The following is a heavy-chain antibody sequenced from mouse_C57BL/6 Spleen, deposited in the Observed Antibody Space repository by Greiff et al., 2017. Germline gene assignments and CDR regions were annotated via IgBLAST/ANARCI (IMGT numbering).Heavy chain of an antibody. Sequence: VQLQQPGAELVKPGASVKLSCKASGYTFTSYWMQWVKQRPGQGLEWIGEIDPSDSYTNSNQKFKGKATLTVDTSSSTAYMQLINLTSMDAAVYYCARRDYLYYFDYWGQGTTLTVSS. V-gene: IGHV1-50*01. D-gene: IGHD1-1*01. J-gene: IGHJ2*01. CDR2: IDPSDSYT. CDR1: GYTFTSYW. CDR3: ARRDYLYYFDY.